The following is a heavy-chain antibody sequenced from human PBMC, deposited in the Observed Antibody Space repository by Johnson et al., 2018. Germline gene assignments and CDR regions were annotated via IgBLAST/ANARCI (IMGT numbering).Heavy chain of an antibody. CDR1: GFTFSDLY. CDR3: ATGPRSYGYYYYYYYMDV. D-gene: IGHD5-18*01. CDR2: IKSKTDGGTT. V-gene: IGHV3-15*07. J-gene: IGHJ6*03. Sequence: VQLVESGGGLVKPGGSLRLSCAASGFTFSDLYMNWIRQAPGKGLEWVGRIKSKTDGGTTDYAAPVKGRFTIARDDSKNTMYLQMNSLKTEDTAVNYLATGPRSYGYYYYYYYMDVWGKGTTVTVSS.